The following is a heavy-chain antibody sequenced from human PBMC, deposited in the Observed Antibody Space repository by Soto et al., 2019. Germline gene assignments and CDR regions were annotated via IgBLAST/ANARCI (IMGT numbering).Heavy chain of an antibody. CDR2: VFYNGST. CDR3: AREWYGP. Sequence: PSETLSLTCTVSGGTISRHYWSWIRQPPGKGLEWIGYVFYNGSTTYNPSLKTRVTMSVGTAKNHFSLELTSVTAADTAVYYCAREWYGPWGQGILVTVSS. CDR1: GGTISRHY. V-gene: IGHV4-59*11. J-gene: IGHJ5*02.